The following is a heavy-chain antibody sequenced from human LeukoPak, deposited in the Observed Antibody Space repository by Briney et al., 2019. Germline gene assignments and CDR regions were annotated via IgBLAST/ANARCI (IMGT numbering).Heavy chain of an antibody. CDR3: ARDDVSAGNPSYYYYGMDV. Sequence: GGSLRLSCAASGFTVSSNYMSWVRQAPGKGLEWASVIYSGGSTYYADSVKGRFTISRDNSKNTLYLQMNSLRAEDTAVYYCARDDVSAGNPSYYYYGMDVWGQGTTVTASS. D-gene: IGHD6-19*01. CDR2: IYSGGST. V-gene: IGHV3-66*01. CDR1: GFTVSSNY. J-gene: IGHJ6*02.